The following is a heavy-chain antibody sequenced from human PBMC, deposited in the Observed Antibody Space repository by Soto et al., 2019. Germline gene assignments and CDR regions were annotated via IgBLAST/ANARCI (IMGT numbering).Heavy chain of an antibody. CDR3: ARGQGAAAGHSNFDY. V-gene: IGHV4-30-2*01. CDR1: GGSISGITYS. J-gene: IGHJ4*02. D-gene: IGHD6-13*01. Sequence: SETLSLTCAVSGGSISGITYSWSWIRQPPGKGLEWIGYIYDSGNTYYNPSLKSQFSISVDRSKDQFSLKLSSVTAADTAVYYCARGQGAAAGHSNFDYWGQGALVTVS. CDR2: IYDSGNT.